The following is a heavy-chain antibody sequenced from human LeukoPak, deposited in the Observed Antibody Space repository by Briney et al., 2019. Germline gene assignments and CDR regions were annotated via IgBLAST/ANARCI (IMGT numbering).Heavy chain of an antibody. CDR1: GVSNSSCY. V-gene: IGHV4-59*01. J-gene: IGHJ6*03. Sequence: SDTLSLTCTVAGVSNSSCYWSCIRQPPGKGLEWIGYIHYSGSTNYSPSLKSRVTISVDTSKNQFSLKLSSVTAADTAVYYCARDLRGAGYYYYYYMDVWGKGTTVTVSS. CDR2: IHYSGST. CDR3: ARDLRGAGYYYYYYMDV. D-gene: IGHD3-16*01.